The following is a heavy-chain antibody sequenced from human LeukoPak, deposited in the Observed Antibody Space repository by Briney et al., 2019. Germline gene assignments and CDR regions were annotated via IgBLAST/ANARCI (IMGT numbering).Heavy chain of an antibody. Sequence: SETLSLTCAVSGYSISSGYYWGWIRQPPGKGLEWIGSIYHSGSTYYNPSLKSRVTISVDTSKNQFSLKLSSVIAADTAVYYCARRQWLVYFDYWGQGTLVTVSS. V-gene: IGHV4-38-2*01. J-gene: IGHJ4*02. CDR1: GYSISSGYY. CDR2: IYHSGST. CDR3: ARRQWLVYFDY. D-gene: IGHD6-19*01.